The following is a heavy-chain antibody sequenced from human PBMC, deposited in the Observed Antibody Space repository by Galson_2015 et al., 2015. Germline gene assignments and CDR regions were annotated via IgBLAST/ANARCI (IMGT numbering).Heavy chain of an antibody. Sequence: PALVKPTQTLTLTCAFSGFSLTTRGLCVSWIRQPPGKALEWLARIDWDDDKYYSTSLKTRLTISRDTSKNQVVLTMTNMDPVDTATYYCARSRGYCTSTSCYPGAFDIWGQGTMVTVSS. CDR1: GFSLTTRGLC. CDR3: ARSRGYCTSTSCYPGAFDI. J-gene: IGHJ3*02. D-gene: IGHD2-2*01. CDR2: IDWDDDK. V-gene: IGHV2-70*11.